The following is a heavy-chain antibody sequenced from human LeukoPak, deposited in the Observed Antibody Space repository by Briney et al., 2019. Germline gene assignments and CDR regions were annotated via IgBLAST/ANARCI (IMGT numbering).Heavy chain of an antibody. V-gene: IGHV1-69*04. CDR3: ARASGSTLEGAFDI. CDR2: IIPILGIA. Sequence: ASVKVSCKASGGTFSSYAISWVRQAPGQGLEWMGRIIPILGIANYAQKFQGRVTITADKSTSTAYMELSSLRSEDTAVYYCARASGSTLEGAFDIWGQGTMVTVSS. D-gene: IGHD1-26*01. CDR1: GGTFSSYA. J-gene: IGHJ3*02.